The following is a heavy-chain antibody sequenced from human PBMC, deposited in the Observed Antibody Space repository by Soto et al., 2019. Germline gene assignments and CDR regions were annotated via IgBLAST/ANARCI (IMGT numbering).Heavy chain of an antibody. V-gene: IGHV4-34*01. J-gene: IGHJ5*02. CDR2: INHSAST. Sequence: PSETLSLTCAVYGGSFSGYYWTWIRQPPGTGQKRIGEINHSASTNYNPSLKSGVTISVDTAKNQVSLKMTSVTAADTAVYYCARQGRPTAGMGWFDPWGPGTLVTVSS. CDR3: ARQGRPTAGMGWFDP. CDR1: GGSFSGYY. D-gene: IGHD1-1*01.